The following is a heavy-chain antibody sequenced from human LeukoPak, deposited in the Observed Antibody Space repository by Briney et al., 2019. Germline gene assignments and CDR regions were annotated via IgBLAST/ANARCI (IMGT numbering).Heavy chain of an antibody. CDR3: ARWSYDSSGYSFDY. CDR1: GFTCSSYS. V-gene: IGHV3-48*01. D-gene: IGHD3-22*01. Sequence: PGGSLRRSCAGSGFTCSSYSMNWVRQAPGKGLEWVSYISSSSSTIYYADSVKGRFTISRDNAKNSLYLQMNSLRAEDTAVYYCARWSYDSSGYSFDYWGQGTLVTVSS. J-gene: IGHJ4*02. CDR2: ISSSSSTI.